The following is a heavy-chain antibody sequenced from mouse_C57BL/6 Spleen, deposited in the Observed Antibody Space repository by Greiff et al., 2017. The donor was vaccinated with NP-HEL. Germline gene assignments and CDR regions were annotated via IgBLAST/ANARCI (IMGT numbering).Heavy chain of an antibody. J-gene: IGHJ4*01. Sequence: VQLKESGPELVKPGASVKMSCKASGYTFTDYNMHWVKQSHGKSLEWIGYINPNNGGTSYNKKFKGKATLTVNKSSSTAYMELRSLTSEDSAVYYCARGYYYGSAYARDYWGQGTSVTVSS. CDR1: GYTFTDYN. V-gene: IGHV1-22*01. CDR2: INPNNGGT. D-gene: IGHD1-1*01. CDR3: ARGYYYGSAYARDY.